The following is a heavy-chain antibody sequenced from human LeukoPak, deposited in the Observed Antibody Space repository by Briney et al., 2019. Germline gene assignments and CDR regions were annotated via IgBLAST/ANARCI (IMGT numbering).Heavy chain of an antibody. CDR1: GFTFDDYA. J-gene: IGHJ6*03. CDR3: ARIGTFYYYYMDV. V-gene: IGHV3-9*01. Sequence: GGSLRLSCAASGFTFDDYALHWVRQAPGKGLEWVSGITWNGGTIGYAGSVKGRFTISRDNAKNSLYLQMYSLRAEDTAVYYCARIGTFYYYYMDVWGKGTTVTVSS. CDR2: ITWNGGTI. D-gene: IGHD1-1*01.